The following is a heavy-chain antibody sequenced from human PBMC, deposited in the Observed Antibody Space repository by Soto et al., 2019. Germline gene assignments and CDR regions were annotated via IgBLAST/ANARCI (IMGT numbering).Heavy chain of an antibody. V-gene: IGHV4-39*01. CDR2: IYYSGST. D-gene: IGHD1-26*01. J-gene: IGHJ4*02. CDR1: GGSVSSSNYY. Sequence: QLQLQESGPGLVKPSETLSLTCTVSGGSVSSSNYYWGWIRQSPGKGLEWIGSIYYSGSTYYNPSLGSRVSISVDKSKNQLSLKVISVTAADTAVYYCARLERLATLSYYFDYWGQGSLVTVPS. CDR3: ARLERLATLSYYFDY.